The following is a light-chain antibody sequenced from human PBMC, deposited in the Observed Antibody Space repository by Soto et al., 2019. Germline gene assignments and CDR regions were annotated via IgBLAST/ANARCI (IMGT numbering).Light chain of an antibody. Sequence: QSVLTQPASVSGSXXXXXXXXXTGTXXXVPPYDYASVYQQNPCKAPKLITPEVSDRPSGVSNPFSGSKSGNTASLTISGLQAEDEADYFCSSYTTTNTLWVFGGGTKLTVL. V-gene: IGLV2-14*01. CDR2: EVS. CDR3: SSYTTTNTLWV. CDR1: XXXVPPYDY. J-gene: IGLJ3*02.